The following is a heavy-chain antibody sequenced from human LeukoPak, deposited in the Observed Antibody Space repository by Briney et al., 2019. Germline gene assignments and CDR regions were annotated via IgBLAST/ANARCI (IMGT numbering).Heavy chain of an antibody. CDR2: INPNSGDT. Sequence: ASVKVSCRASGYTFTGHIMHWVRQAPGQGLEWMGRINPNSGDTKFAQKFQGRVTLTRDTSISTAYMEMSSLTSDDTAVYYCARGKAPENSWGQGTLVIVSS. J-gene: IGHJ4*02. CDR3: ARGKAPENS. CDR1: GYTFTGHI. D-gene: IGHD4-23*01. V-gene: IGHV1-2*06.